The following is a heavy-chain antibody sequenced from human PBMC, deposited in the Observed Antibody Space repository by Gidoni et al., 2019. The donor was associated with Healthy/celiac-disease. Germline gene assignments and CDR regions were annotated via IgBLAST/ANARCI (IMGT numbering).Heavy chain of an antibody. J-gene: IGHJ4*02. V-gene: IGHV3-23*01. D-gene: IGHD3-10*01. CDR3: ANLIITMVRSYYFDC. Sequence: GRFTISRDNSKNTLYLQMNSLRAEDTAVYYCANLIITMVRSYYFDCWGQGTLVTVSS.